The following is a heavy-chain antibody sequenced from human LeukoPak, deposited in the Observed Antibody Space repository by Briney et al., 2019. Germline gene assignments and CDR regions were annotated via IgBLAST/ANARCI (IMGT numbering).Heavy chain of an antibody. CDR3: ARGQEGYYYEYFDY. J-gene: IGHJ4*02. V-gene: IGHV1-69*05. CDR1: GGTFSSYA. Sequence: ASVKVSCKASGGTFSSYAISWVRQAPGQGLEWMGGIIPIFGTANYAQKFQGRVTITTDESTSTAYMELSSLRSEDTAVYYCARGQEGYYYEYFDYWGQGTLVTVSS. CDR2: IIPIFGTA. D-gene: IGHD3-22*01.